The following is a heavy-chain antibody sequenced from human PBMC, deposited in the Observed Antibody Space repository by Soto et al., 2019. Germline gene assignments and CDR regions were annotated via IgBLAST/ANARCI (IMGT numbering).Heavy chain of an antibody. V-gene: IGHV4-59*08. D-gene: IGHD3-22*01. CDR3: ARLPRGTMIVVVR. Sequence: SETLSLTCTVSGGSISSYYWSWIRQPPGKGLEWIRYIYYSGSTSYNPSLKSRVTISVDTSKNQFSLKLSSVTAADTAVYYCARLPRGTMIVVVRWGQGTLVTVSS. CDR2: IYYSGST. CDR1: GGSISSYY. J-gene: IGHJ4*02.